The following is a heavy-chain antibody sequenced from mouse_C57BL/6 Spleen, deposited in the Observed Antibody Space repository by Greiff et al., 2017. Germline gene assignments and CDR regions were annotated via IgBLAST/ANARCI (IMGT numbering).Heavy chain of an antibody. CDR1: GYTFPEYT. D-gene: IGHD1-1*01. Sequence: VQLQESGAELVKPGASVTLSCTASGYTFPEYTIHWVKQRSGPGLEWIGCFYPGSGSIKYNEQFKNKATLTADKSSSTVYMELSRVTSEDSAVYFCARHEELRGFAYWGQGTLVTVSA. CDR3: ARHEELRGFAY. CDR2: FYPGSGSI. J-gene: IGHJ3*01. V-gene: IGHV1-62-2*01.